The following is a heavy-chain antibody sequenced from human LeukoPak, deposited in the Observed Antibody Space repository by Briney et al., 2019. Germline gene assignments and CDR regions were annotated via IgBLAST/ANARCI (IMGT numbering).Heavy chain of an antibody. V-gene: IGHV4-39*01. D-gene: IGHD3-22*01. CDR1: GGSISSSSYY. CDR3: ARQSKGIIVITDFQH. Sequence: PSETLSLTCTVSGGSISSSSYYWGWIRQPPGTGLEWIGSIYYSGNTYYSPSLKSRVTISVDTSKNQFSLKLSSVTAADTAVYYCARQSKGIIVITDFQHWGQGTLVTVSS. CDR2: IYYSGNT. J-gene: IGHJ1*01.